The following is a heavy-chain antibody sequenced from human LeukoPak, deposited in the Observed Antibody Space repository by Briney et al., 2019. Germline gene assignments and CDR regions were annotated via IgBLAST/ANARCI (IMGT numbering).Heavy chain of an antibody. D-gene: IGHD4-11*01. CDR3: ARATGYYYYYMDV. CDR2: IYYSGST. CDR1: GGSISSHY. Sequence: SETLSLTCTVSGGSISSHYWSWIRQPPRKGLEWIGYIYYSGSTNYNPSLKSRVTISVDTSKNQFSLKLSSVTAADTAVYYCARATGYYYYYMDVWGKGTTVNVSS. J-gene: IGHJ6*03. V-gene: IGHV4-59*11.